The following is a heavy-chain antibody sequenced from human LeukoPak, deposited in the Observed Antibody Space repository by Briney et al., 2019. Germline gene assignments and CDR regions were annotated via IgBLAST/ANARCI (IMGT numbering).Heavy chain of an antibody. CDR3: AKRDDSSGYPLDY. J-gene: IGHJ4*02. D-gene: IGHD3-22*01. CDR1: GFTFSSYA. V-gene: IGHV3-30-3*02. Sequence: GGSLRLSCAASGFTFSSYAMHWVRQAPGKGLEWVAVISYDGSNKYYADSVKGRFTISRDNSKNTLYLQMNSLRAEDTAVYYCAKRDDSSGYPLDYWGQGTLVTVSS. CDR2: ISYDGSNK.